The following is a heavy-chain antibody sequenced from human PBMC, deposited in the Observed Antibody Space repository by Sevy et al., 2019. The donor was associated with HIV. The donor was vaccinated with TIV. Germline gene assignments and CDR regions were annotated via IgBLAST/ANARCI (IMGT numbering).Heavy chain of an antibody. CDR3: ARGTAAATFDY. CDR1: GGSISSGGYS. J-gene: IGHJ4*02. D-gene: IGHD2-15*01. CDR2: IYHSGST. Sequence: SETLSPTCAVSGGSISSGGYSWSWIRQPPGKGLEWIGYIYHSGSTYYNPSLKSRVTISVDRSKNQFSLKLSSVTAADTAVYYCARGTAAATFDYWGQGTLVTVSS. V-gene: IGHV4-30-2*01.